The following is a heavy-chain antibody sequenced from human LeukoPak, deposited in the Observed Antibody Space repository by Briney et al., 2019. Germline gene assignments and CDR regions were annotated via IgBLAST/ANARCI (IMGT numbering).Heavy chain of an antibody. V-gene: IGHV3-21*01. Sequence: GGSLRLSCAASGFTFSSYNMNWVRQAPGEGLEWVSSISSSSSYIYYADSVKGRFTISRDNAKNSLYLQMNSLGAEDTAVYYCATKKDQWLVLDGGGALDYWGQGTLVTVSS. D-gene: IGHD6-19*01. CDR2: ISSSSSYI. J-gene: IGHJ4*02. CDR1: GFTFSSYN. CDR3: ATKKDQWLVLDGGGALDY.